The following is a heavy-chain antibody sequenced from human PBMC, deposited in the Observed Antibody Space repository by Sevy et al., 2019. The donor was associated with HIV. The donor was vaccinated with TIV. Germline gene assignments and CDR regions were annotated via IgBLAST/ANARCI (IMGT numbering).Heavy chain of an antibody. V-gene: IGHV3-64D*06. J-gene: IGHJ6*02. Sequence: GGSLRLSCSGSGFRFSNSAMNWVSQTPGKGLKYVSAISSDGVSTYYTDSVRGRFTISRDNSKNTLYLQMSSLRVEDTAVYYCVKDPDYNFWRGDYGMDVWGQGTTVTVSS. CDR2: ISSDGVST. CDR3: VKDPDYNFWRGDYGMDV. CDR1: GFRFSNSA. D-gene: IGHD3-3*01.